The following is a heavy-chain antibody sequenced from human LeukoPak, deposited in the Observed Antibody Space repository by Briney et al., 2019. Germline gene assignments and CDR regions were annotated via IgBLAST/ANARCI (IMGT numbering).Heavy chain of an antibody. CDR3: ARGYYADDNSGYSDY. D-gene: IGHD3-22*01. CDR1: GYIFTSYY. J-gene: IGHJ4*02. V-gene: IGHV1-8*01. CDR2: INPNSGNT. Sequence: GASVKVSCKASGYIFTSYYINWVRQSAGQGLEWVGWINPNSGNTDYAQKFQGRVTMTRNTSINTVYMELNSLRSEAAAVYYCARGYYADDNSGYSDYWGQGTLVTVSS.